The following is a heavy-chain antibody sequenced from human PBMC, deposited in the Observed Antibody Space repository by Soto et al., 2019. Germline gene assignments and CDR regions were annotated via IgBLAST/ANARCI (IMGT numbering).Heavy chain of an antibody. CDR1: GYTFTSYY. D-gene: IGHD2-15*01. V-gene: IGHV1-46*01. Sequence: ASVKVSCKASGYTFTSYYMHWVRQAPGQGLEWMGIINPSGGSTSYAQKFQGRVTMTRDTSTSTVYMELSSLRSEDTAVYYCARAEGIVVVVAATSRFDYWGQGTLVTV. CDR3: ARAEGIVVVVAATSRFDY. J-gene: IGHJ4*02. CDR2: INPSGGST.